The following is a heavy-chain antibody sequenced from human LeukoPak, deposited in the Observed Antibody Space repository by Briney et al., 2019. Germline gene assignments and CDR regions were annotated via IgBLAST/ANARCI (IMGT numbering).Heavy chain of an antibody. CDR1: GYTFTSYD. CDR3: ARGHMRGDWFDP. Sequence: ASVKVSCKASGYTFTSYDINWVRQATGQGLEWMGWMNPNSGNTGYAQKFQGRVTMTRNTSISTAYMELSSLRSEDTAAYYCARGHMRGDWFDPWGQGTLVTVSS. J-gene: IGHJ5*02. CDR2: MNPNSGNT. V-gene: IGHV1-8*01. D-gene: IGHD2-2*01.